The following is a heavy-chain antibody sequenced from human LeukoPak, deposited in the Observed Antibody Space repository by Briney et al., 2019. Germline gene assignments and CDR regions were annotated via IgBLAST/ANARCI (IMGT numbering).Heavy chain of an antibody. CDR2: IIPTLGIT. D-gene: IGHD3-16*01. CDR1: GGTFSNYA. CDR3: ARDPGKFGDSLRPSGLDH. Sequence: GASVKVSCKASGGTFSNYAVIWVRQAPGQGFEWMGRIIPTLGITNRAQKFQDGVTISADTSSSTAYMELSDLRFEDTAVYYCARDPGKFGDSLRPSGLDHWGQGTLVTVSS. J-gene: IGHJ4*02. V-gene: IGHV1-69*04.